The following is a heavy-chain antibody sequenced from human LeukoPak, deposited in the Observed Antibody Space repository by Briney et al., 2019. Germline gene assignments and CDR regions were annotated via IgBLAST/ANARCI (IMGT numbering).Heavy chain of an antibody. CDR3: ARWGYYGDYSWTPFDY. D-gene: IGHD4-17*01. J-gene: IGHJ4*02. CDR1: GGSISTSNYY. V-gene: IGHV4-61*05. Sequence: SETLSLTCTVSGGSISTSNYYWGWIRQPPGKGLEWIGYIYYSGSTNYNPSLKSRVTISVDTSKNQFSLKLSSVTAADTAVYYCARWGYYGDYSWTPFDYWGQGTLVTVSS. CDR2: IYYSGST.